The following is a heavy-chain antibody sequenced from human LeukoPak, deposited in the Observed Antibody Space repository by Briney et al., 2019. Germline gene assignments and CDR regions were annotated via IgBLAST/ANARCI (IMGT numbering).Heavy chain of an antibody. Sequence: GASVKVSCKAFGYTFTGYYMHWVRQAPGQGLEWMGWNNPNSGGTNYAQKCQGRVTMTRDTSISTAYMELSRLRSDDTAVYYCARAYCSSTSCYTAGYWGQGTLVTVSS. CDR3: ARAYCSSTSCYTAGY. CDR2: NNPNSGGT. CDR1: GYTFTGYY. J-gene: IGHJ4*02. D-gene: IGHD2-2*02. V-gene: IGHV1-2*02.